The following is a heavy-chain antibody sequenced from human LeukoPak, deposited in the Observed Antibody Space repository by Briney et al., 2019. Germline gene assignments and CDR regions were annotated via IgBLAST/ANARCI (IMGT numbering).Heavy chain of an antibody. Sequence: SVKGRFTISRDNAKNSLYLQMNSLRAEDTADYYCARDPGTYYDILHWGQGTLVTVSS. J-gene: IGHJ4*02. CDR3: ARDPGTYYDILH. D-gene: IGHD3-9*01. V-gene: IGHV3-21*01.